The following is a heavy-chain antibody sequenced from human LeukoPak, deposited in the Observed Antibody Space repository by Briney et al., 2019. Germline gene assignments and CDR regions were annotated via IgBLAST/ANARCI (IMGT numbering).Heavy chain of an antibody. CDR2: ISRSGGST. CDR3: AKSPAVVLRYFDWSRHPPHFDY. D-gene: IGHD3-9*01. CDR1: GFTFSSYA. J-gene: IGHJ4*02. Sequence: PGGSLRLSCAASGFTFSSYAMSWVRQAPGKGLEWVSAISRSGGSTYSADSVKGRFTISRDNSKNTLYLQMNSLRAEDTAVYYCAKSPAVVLRYFDWSRHPPHFDYWGQGTLVTVSS. V-gene: IGHV3-23*01.